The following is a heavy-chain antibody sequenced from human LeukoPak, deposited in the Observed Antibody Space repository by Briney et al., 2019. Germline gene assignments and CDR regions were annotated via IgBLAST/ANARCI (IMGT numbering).Heavy chain of an antibody. D-gene: IGHD2-15*01. V-gene: IGHV4-4*02. CDR2: IHHSGST. J-gene: IGHJ4*02. Sequence: SGTLSLTCAVSGASISSSYWWSWGRPPPGKGLEWIGEIHHSGSTKYNPSLKSRVTISVDKSKNQFSLKLSSVTAADTAVYYCAPSPCSGDSCYRFDFWGQGTQVTVSS. CDR1: GASISSSYW. CDR3: APSPCSGDSCYRFDF.